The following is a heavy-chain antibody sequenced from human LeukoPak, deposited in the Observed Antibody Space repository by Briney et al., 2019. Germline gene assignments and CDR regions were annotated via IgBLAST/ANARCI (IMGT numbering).Heavy chain of an antibody. Sequence: GGSVNVSCKASGYTFTSYYMHWVRQAPGQGLEWMGIINPSGGSTSYAQKFQGRVTMTRDTSTSTVYMELSSLRSEDTAVYYCARAATRLVDYWGQGTLVTVSS. CDR2: INPSGGST. J-gene: IGHJ4*02. CDR3: ARAATRLVDY. V-gene: IGHV1-46*01. D-gene: IGHD6-25*01. CDR1: GYTFTSYY.